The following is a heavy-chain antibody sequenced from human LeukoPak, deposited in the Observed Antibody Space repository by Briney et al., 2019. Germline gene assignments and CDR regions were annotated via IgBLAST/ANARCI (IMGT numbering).Heavy chain of an antibody. CDR1: GGTFSSYA. J-gene: IGHJ4*02. CDR2: IIPIFGTA. Sequence: ASVKVSCKASGGTFSSYAISWVRQAPGQGLEWMGGIIPIFGTANYAQKFQGRVTITADESTSTAYMELSSLRSEDTAVYYCARGTYYDFWSGRTYFDYWGQGTLVTVSS. CDR3: ARGTYYDFWSGRTYFDY. D-gene: IGHD3-3*01. V-gene: IGHV1-69*13.